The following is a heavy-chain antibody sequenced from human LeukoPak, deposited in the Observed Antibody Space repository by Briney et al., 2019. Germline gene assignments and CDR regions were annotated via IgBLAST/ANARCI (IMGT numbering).Heavy chain of an antibody. CDR1: GFTFSSYA. D-gene: IGHD3-10*01. CDR2: ISYDGSNK. CDR3: ARGSGSYLTYFDS. J-gene: IGHJ4*02. V-gene: IGHV3-30*04. Sequence: GGSLRLSCAASGFTFSSYAMHWVRQAPGKGLEWVAVISYDGSNKYYADSVKGRFTISRDNSKNTLYLQMNSLRAEDTAVYYCARGSGSYLTYFDSWGQGTLVTVSS.